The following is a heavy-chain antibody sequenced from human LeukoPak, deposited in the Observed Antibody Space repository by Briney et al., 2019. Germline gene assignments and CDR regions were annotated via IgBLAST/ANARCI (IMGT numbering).Heavy chain of an antibody. D-gene: IGHD1-26*01. J-gene: IGHJ4*02. Sequence: SETLSLTCTVSGGSISSYYWSWIRQPPGKGLEWIGSIYYSGSTYYNPSLKSRVTISVDTSKNQFSLKLSSVTAADTAVYYCARGSIGELLGLFDYWGQGTLVTVSS. CDR3: ARGSIGELLGLFDY. V-gene: IGHV4-39*07. CDR2: IYYSGST. CDR1: GGSISSYY.